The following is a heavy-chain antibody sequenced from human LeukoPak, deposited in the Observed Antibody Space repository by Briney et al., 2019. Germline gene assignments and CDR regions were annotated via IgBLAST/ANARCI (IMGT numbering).Heavy chain of an antibody. Sequence: SETLSLTCAVSGGSISSGGYSWSWIRQPPGKGLEWIGYIYHSGSTYYNPSLKSRVTISVDTSKNQFSLKLSSVTAADTAVYYCARERGSSWSDYWGQGTLVTVSS. J-gene: IGHJ4*02. CDR1: GGSISSGGYS. V-gene: IGHV4-30-2*01. CDR2: IYHSGST. CDR3: ARERGSSWSDY. D-gene: IGHD6-13*01.